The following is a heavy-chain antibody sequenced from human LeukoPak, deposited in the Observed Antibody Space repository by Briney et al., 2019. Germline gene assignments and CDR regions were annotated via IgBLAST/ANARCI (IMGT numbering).Heavy chain of an antibody. CDR3: ARRYDFWSGPPAYYFDY. CDR2: IKQDGSEK. D-gene: IGHD3-3*01. V-gene: IGHV3-7*01. Sequence: GGSLRLSCAASGFTFSSYWMSWVRQAPGKGLEWVANIKQDGSEKYYVDSVKGRFTISRDNAKNSLYLQMNSLRAEDTAVYYCARRYDFWSGPPAYYFDYWGQGTLVTVSS. J-gene: IGHJ4*02. CDR1: GFTFSSYW.